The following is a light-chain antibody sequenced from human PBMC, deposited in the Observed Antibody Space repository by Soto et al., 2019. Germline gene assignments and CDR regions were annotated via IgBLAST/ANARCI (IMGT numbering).Light chain of an antibody. J-gene: IGKJ1*01. Sequence: DIVMTQSPDSLAVSLGERATINCKSSQSVLYSSNNENYLAWYQQKPGQPPNLLIYWACTRVSGVPDRFCGSGFGTALTLTISSLRAEYVGVEYGQQCYSTPPPCGQGTKVEIK. CDR1: QSVLYSSNNENY. CDR2: WAC. CDR3: QQCYSTPPP. V-gene: IGKV4-1*01.